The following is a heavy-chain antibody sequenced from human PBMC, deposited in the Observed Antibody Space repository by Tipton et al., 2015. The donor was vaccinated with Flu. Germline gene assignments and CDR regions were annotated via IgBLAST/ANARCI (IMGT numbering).Heavy chain of an antibody. D-gene: IGHD1-26*01. Sequence: TLSLTCTVSSGSIRSTNYFCAWIRQPPGKRLELIGSIYPSGTPYYNPSLKSRVTISVDTSKSQFSLKLRSVTAADTAVYYCARLSYYDVDLKNFYFDYWGQGALVTASS. J-gene: IGHJ4*02. CDR1: SGSIRSTNYF. V-gene: IGHV4-39*01. CDR3: ARLSYYDVDLKNFYFDY. CDR2: IYPSGTP.